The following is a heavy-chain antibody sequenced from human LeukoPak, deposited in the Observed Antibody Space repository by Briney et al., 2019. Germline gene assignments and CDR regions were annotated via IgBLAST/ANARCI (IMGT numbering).Heavy chain of an antibody. V-gene: IGHV4-39*01. J-gene: IGHJ6*02. CDR2: IYRRGST. CDR1: GASISSSDSY. CDR3: ARHVQDLGIKV. Sequence: SETLPLTCTVSGASISSSDSYWSWIRQPPGKGLEWIGSIYRRGSTSYNPSLKSRVTVSEDMSKNHFSLRLSSVTAADTAVYYCARHVQDLGIKVWGQGTTVTVSS.